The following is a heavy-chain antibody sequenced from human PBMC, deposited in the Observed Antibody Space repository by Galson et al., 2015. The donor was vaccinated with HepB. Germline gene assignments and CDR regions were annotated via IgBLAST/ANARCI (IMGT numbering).Heavy chain of an antibody. V-gene: IGHV4-59*08. CDR2: IYYSGST. Sequence: SETLSLTCSVSGGSISNYYWTWVRQPPGKGLGWIGYIYYSGSTYYNPSLKSRVTISVDTSKNQFSLKLSSVTAANTAVYYCARQSGWLQSFDSWGQGTLVTVSS. D-gene: IGHD3-22*01. CDR3: ARQSGWLQSFDS. J-gene: IGHJ4*02. CDR1: GGSISNYY.